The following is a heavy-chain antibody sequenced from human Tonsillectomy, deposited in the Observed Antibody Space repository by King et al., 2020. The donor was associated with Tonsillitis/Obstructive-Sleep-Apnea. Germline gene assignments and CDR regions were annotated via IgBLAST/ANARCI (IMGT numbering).Heavy chain of an antibody. CDR2: IYYSGTT. V-gene: IGHV4-39*01. D-gene: IGHD3-22*01. CDR1: GGSISNNNYY. Sequence: QLQESGPELVKPSEALSLTCTVSGGSISNNNYYWDWIRQPPGKGLEWIGTIYYSGTTYYNPSLKSRLTISVDTSKNQFSLKLGSVTAADTAVYYCARRHYFDSSNFDFWGQGALVTVSS. J-gene: IGHJ4*02. CDR3: ARRHYFDSSNFDF.